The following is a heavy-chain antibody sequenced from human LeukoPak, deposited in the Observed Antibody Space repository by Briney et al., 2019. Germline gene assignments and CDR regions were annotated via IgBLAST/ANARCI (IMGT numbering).Heavy chain of an antibody. CDR3: AKAPMATITSVYFQH. CDR2: ISWNSGSI. D-gene: IGHD5-24*01. J-gene: IGHJ1*01. CDR1: GFTFVDYA. Sequence: GRSLRLSCAASGFTFVDYAMHWVRQAPGKGLEWVSGISWNSGSIGYADSVKGRFTISRDNAKNSLYLQMNSLRAEDMALYYCAKAPMATITSVYFQHWGQGTLVTVSS. V-gene: IGHV3-9*03.